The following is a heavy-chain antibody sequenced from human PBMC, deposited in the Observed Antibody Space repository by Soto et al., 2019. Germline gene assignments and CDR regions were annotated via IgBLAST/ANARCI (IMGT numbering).Heavy chain of an antibody. CDR1: GDSVSTNRAS. J-gene: IGHJ5*02. CDR2: TYYRSRWYN. D-gene: IGHD5-12*01. V-gene: IGHV6-1*01. Sequence: PSQTLSLTCAISGDSVSTNRASWNWIRQSPSRGLEWLGRTYYRSRWYNDYAVSVKSRITINPDTSKNQFSLQLNSVTAEDTAVYYCAIGSAYDESWFDPWGQGTPVTVSS. CDR3: AIGSAYDESWFDP.